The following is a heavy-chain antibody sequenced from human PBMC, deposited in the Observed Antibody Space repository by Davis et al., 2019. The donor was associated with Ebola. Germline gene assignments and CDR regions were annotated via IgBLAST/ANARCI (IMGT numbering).Heavy chain of an antibody. CDR2: ISAHNGHT. Sequence: AASVKVSCKASGYDFSSDGISWVRQAPGQGLEWMAWISAHNGHTNYAQKFQGRLTLTTDTSTSTVYMELRSLTSDDTAKYYCARGRNGGWDFDYWGQGTLVTVSS. D-gene: IGHD6-19*01. CDR1: GYDFSSDG. CDR3: ARGRNGGWDFDY. J-gene: IGHJ4*02. V-gene: IGHV1-18*04.